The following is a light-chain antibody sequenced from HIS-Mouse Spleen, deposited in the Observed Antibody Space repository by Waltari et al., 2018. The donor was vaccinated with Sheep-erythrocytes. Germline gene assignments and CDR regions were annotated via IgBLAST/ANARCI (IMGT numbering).Light chain of an antibody. J-gene: IGLJ2*01. CDR3: QAWDSSTAWNVV. CDR2: QDS. CDR1: KLGDKY. V-gene: IGLV3-1*01. Sequence: SYELPQPPSVSVSPGQTASITCSGEKLGDKYACWYQQKPGQSPVLVIYQDSKRPSGIPERFSGSNSGNTATLTISGTQAMDEADYYCQAWDSSTAWNVVFGGGTKLTVL.